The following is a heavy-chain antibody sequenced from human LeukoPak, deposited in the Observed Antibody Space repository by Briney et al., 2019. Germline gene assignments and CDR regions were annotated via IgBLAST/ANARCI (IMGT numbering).Heavy chain of an antibody. CDR1: GGSISSYY. D-gene: IGHD3-10*01. V-gene: IGHV4-59*01. Sequence: PSETLSLTCTVSGGSISSYYWSWIRQPPGKGLEWIGYIYYSGSTNYNPSLKSRVTISVDTSKNQFSLKLSSVTAADTAVYYCARGDYYGSGSYGLDYWGQGTLVTVSS. CDR3: ARGDYYGSGSYGLDY. CDR2: IYYSGST. J-gene: IGHJ4*02.